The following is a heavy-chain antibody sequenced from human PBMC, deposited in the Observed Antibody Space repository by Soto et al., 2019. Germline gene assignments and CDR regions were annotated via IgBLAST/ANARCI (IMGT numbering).Heavy chain of an antibody. CDR1: GGSISSSSYY. CDR2: IYYSGST. J-gene: IGHJ3*02. V-gene: IGHV4-39*07. Sequence: SETLSLTCTVSGGSISSSSYYWGWIRQPPGKGLEWIGCIYYSGSTYYNPSLNSRVTISVDTSKNQFSLKLSSVTAADTAVYYCARGVGRTIYGVVIISAFDIWGQGTMVTVSS. D-gene: IGHD3-3*01. CDR3: ARGVGRTIYGVVIISAFDI.